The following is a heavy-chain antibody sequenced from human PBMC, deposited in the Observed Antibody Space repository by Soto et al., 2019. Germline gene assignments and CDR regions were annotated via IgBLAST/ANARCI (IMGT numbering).Heavy chain of an antibody. CDR3: ARRVLSSTQRFDP. J-gene: IGHJ5*02. CDR2: IIPIFGTA. CDR1: GGTFSSYA. Sequence: SVKVSCKVSGGTFSSYAISWVRQAPGQGLEWMGGIIPIFGTANYAQKFQGRVTITADESTSTAYMKLSSLRSEDTAVYYCARRVLSSTQRFDPWGQGTLVTVSS. V-gene: IGHV1-69*13. D-gene: IGHD2-2*01.